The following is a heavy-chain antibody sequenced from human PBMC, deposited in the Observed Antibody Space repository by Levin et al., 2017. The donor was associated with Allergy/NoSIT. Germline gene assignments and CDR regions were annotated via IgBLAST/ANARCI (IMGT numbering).Heavy chain of an antibody. J-gene: IGHJ4*02. V-gene: IGHV3-23*01. Sequence: GESLKISCAASGFTFSSYAMSWVRQAPGKGLEWVSAISGSGGSTYYADSVKGRFTISRDNSKNTLYLQMNSLRAEDTAVYYCAKDIGYDILTGYQDYWGQGTLVTVSS. D-gene: IGHD3-9*01. CDR2: ISGSGGST. CDR1: GFTFSSYA. CDR3: AKDIGYDILTGYQDY.